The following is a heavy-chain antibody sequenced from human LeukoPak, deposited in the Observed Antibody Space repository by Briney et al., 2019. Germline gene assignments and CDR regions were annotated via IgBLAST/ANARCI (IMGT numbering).Heavy chain of an antibody. CDR2: IIPIFGTA. V-gene: IGHV1-69*13. Sequence: SVKVSCKASGGTFSSYAISWVRQAPGQGLEWMGGIIPIFGTANYAQKFQGRVTITADESTGTAYMELSSLRSEDTAVYYCARDLLDIVVDPNHNWFDPWGQGTLVTVSS. CDR3: ARDLLDIVVDPNHNWFDP. J-gene: IGHJ5*02. D-gene: IGHD2-15*01. CDR1: GGTFSSYA.